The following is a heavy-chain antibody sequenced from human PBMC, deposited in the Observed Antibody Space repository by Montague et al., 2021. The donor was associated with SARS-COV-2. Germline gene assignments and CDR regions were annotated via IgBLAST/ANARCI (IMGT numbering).Heavy chain of an antibody. D-gene: IGHD5-12*01. Sequence: SLRLSCAASGFTFSSYAMHWVRQAPGKGLEWVAVISYDGSNKYYADSVKGRFTISRDNSKNTLYLQMNSPRAEDTAVYYCARPSSGYGYYFDYWGQGTLVTVSS. CDR3: ARPSSGYGYYFDY. CDR2: ISYDGSNK. CDR1: GFTFSSYA. V-gene: IGHV3-30-3*01. J-gene: IGHJ4*02.